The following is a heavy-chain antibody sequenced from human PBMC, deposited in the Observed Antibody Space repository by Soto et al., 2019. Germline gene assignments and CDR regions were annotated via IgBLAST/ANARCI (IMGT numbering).Heavy chain of an antibody. Sequence: SVKVSCKTSGGTFSNYAFSWVRQAPGQGLEWMGGITPIYGTANYAQKFQGRVTITADESISTAYMELSSLRSEDTAVYYCAREIGSNNGFDPWGKGTLVTVSS. V-gene: IGHV1-69*13. J-gene: IGHJ5*02. CDR1: GGTFSNYA. CDR3: AREIGSNNGFDP. D-gene: IGHD3-16*01. CDR2: ITPIYGTA.